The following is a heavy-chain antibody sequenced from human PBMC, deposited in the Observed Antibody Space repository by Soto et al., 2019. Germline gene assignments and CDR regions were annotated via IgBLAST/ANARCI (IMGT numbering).Heavy chain of an antibody. D-gene: IGHD4-17*01. V-gene: IGHV3-9*01. CDR2: ISWNSETI. Sequence: LRLSCTASGFTVDDYAMHWVRQAPGKGLEWVSGISWNSETIDYADSVKGRFTISRDNAKSSLFLQMNSLRPDDTALYYCAKDMKWGGMTTIHYFDSWGQGTLVTVSS. J-gene: IGHJ4*02. CDR1: GFTVDDYA. CDR3: AKDMKWGGMTTIHYFDS.